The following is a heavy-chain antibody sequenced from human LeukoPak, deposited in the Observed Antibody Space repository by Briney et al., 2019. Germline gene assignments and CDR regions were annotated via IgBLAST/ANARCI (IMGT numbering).Heavy chain of an antibody. CDR1: GGSVSSGSYY. D-gene: IGHD6-13*01. J-gene: IGHJ4*02. CDR2: IYYSGST. V-gene: IGHV4-61*01. CDR3: ASGTYTPTDY. Sequence: SETLSLTCTVSGGSVSSGSYYWSWIRQPPGKGLEWIGYIYYSGSTNYNPSLKSRVTISVDTSKNRFSLKLSSVAAADTAVYYCASGTYTPTDYWGQGTLVTVSS.